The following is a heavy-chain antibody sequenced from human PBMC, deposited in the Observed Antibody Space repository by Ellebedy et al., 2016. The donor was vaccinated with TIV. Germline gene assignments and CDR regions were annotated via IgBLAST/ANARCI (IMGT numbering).Heavy chain of an antibody. Sequence: GGSLRLXXAASGFTFSGSSMNWVRQAPGKGLEWISYIMSSGSTIHYADSMKGRFTISRDNAQGSLYLQMNSLRAEDTAVYYCARRGDWGQGTLVTVSS. CDR2: IMSSGSTI. V-gene: IGHV3-48*04. D-gene: IGHD1-26*01. CDR1: GFTFSGSS. CDR3: ARRGD. J-gene: IGHJ4*02.